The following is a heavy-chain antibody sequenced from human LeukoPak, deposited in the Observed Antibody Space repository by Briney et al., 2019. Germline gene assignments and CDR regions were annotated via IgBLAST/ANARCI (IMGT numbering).Heavy chain of an antibody. J-gene: IGHJ6*03. Sequence: SETLSLTCTVSGGSISSHYWSWIRQPPGKGLEWIGYIYYSGSTNYNPSLKSRVTISVDTSKNQFSLKLSSVTAADTAVYYCARVGATVTARGDYYYYYYMDVWGKGTTVTVSS. V-gene: IGHV4-59*11. D-gene: IGHD4-11*01. CDR2: IYYSGST. CDR3: ARVGATVTARGDYYYYYYMDV. CDR1: GGSISSHY.